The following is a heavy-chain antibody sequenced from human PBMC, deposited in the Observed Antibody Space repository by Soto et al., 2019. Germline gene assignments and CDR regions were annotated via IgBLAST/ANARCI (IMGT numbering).Heavy chain of an antibody. CDR3: ARDPGYSDGNT. V-gene: IGHV1-3*01. CDR1: GYTFTSYA. CDR2: INAGNGNT. Sequence: ASVKVSCKASGYTFTSYAMNWVRQAPGQRLEWMGWINAGNGNTKYSQKFQGRVTITRDTSASTAYMELSSLRSEDTAVYYCARDPGYSDGNTWGQGTLVTASS. D-gene: IGHD5-18*01. J-gene: IGHJ5*02.